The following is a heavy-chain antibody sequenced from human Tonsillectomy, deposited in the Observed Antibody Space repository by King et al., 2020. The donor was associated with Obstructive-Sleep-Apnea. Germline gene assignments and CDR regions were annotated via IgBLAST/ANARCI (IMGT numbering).Heavy chain of an antibody. CDR2: IYHSGST. V-gene: IGHV4-4*02. D-gene: IGHD2/OR15-2a*01. CDR3: ASGNSTSPGY. Sequence: HVQLQESGPGLVKPSGTLSLTCAVSGCSISSTNWWSWVRQPPGKGVEWIGEIYHSGSTNSNPSLKNRVTISIDKSENQFSLKLTSMTAADTAVYYCASGNSTSPGYWGQGTLVTVSS. J-gene: IGHJ4*02. CDR1: GCSISSTNW.